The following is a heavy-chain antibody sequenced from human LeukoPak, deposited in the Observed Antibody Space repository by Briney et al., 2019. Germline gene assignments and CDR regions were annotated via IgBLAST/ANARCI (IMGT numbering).Heavy chain of an antibody. Sequence: GGSLRLSCAASGFTFSSYSMNWVRQAPGKGLEWVSYISSSSSTIYYADSVRGRFTISRDNAKNSLYLQMNSLRAEDTAVYYCVRDNPRCCGVVPANIDDYWGQGTLVTVSS. V-gene: IGHV3-48*01. D-gene: IGHD2-15*01. CDR3: VRDNPRCCGVVPANIDDY. CDR1: GFTFSSYS. CDR2: ISSSSSTI. J-gene: IGHJ4*02.